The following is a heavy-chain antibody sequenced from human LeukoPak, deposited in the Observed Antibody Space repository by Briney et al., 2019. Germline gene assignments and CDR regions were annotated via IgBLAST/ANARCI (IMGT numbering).Heavy chain of an antibody. CDR1: GFTFSSYW. CDR3: ARARSSGWIAEERY. D-gene: IGHD6-19*01. CDR2: INGDGSST. V-gene: IGHV3-74*01. Sequence: GGSLRLSCAASGFTFSSYWMHWVRQAPGQGLVWVSHINGDGSSTSYADSVKGRFTISRDNAENTLYLQMNSLRAEDTAVYYCARARSSGWIAEERYWGQGTLVTVSS. J-gene: IGHJ4*02.